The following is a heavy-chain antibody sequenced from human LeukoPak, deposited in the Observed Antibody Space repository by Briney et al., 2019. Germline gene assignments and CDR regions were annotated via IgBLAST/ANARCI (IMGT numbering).Heavy chain of an antibody. CDR2: VSRGSTTI. V-gene: IGHV3-48*01. J-gene: IGHJ6*02. CDR3: ARSEDYYYGMDV. CDR1: GFTFSDYS. Sequence: PGGSLRLSCAASGFTFSDYSRNWVRQAPGKGLEWLSYVSRGSTTIYYADSVKGRFTISRDNAKNSLYLHMNSLRGEDTAVYYCARSEDYYYGMDVWGQGTTVTVSS.